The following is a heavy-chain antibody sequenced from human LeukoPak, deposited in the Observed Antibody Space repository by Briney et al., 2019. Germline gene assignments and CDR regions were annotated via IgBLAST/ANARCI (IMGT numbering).Heavy chain of an antibody. Sequence: SGTLSLTCTVSGGSISSGGYYWSWIRQHPGKGLEWIGYIYYSGSTYYNPSLKSRVTISVDTSKNQFSLKLSSVTAADTAVYYCARDLHRYSGSYLLDIWGQGTMVTVSS. CDR2: IYYSGST. V-gene: IGHV4-31*03. CDR3: ARDLHRYSGSYLLDI. D-gene: IGHD1-26*01. J-gene: IGHJ3*02. CDR1: GGSISSGGYY.